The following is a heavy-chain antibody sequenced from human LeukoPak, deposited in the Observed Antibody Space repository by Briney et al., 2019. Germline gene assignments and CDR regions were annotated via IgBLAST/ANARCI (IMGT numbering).Heavy chain of an antibody. CDR1: VGSFSGYY. J-gene: IGHJ6*03. Sequence: PSETLSLTCAVYVGSFSGYYWSWIRQPPGKGLEWIGEIHHSGSTNYNPSLKSRVTISVDTSKNQFSLKLSSVTAADTAVYYCARLGSEDSGNFYYMDVWGKGTTVTISS. CDR2: IHHSGST. CDR3: ARLGSEDSGNFYYMDV. V-gene: IGHV4-34*01. D-gene: IGHD1-26*01.